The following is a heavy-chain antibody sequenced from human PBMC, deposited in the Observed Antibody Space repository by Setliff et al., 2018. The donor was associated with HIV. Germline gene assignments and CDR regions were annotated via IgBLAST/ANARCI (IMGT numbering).Heavy chain of an antibody. CDR2: IYIDGST. CDR1: GFTVSSNY. D-gene: IGHD5-18*01. CDR3: ARDKFVDTAMVTVGFDY. J-gene: IGHJ4*02. V-gene: IGHV3-66*02. Sequence: PGGSLRLSCAASGFTVSSNYMSWVRQAPGKGLEWVSVIYIDGSTYYADSVRGRFTISRDNYKNTLYLQMKSLRAEDTAVYYCARDKFVDTAMVTVGFDYWGQGTLVTVSS.